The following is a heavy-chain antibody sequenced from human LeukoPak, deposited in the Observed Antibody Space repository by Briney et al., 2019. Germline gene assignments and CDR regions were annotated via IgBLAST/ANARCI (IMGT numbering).Heavy chain of an antibody. CDR1: GGSISSSSYY. CDR2: FYYSGST. Sequence: PSETLSLTCTVSGGSISSSSYYWGWIRQPPGKGLEWIGGFYYSGSTYYNPALKSRVTISVDTSKNQFPLKLISVTAADTAVYYCARHLLWGSGSHFDYWGQGTLVTVSS. V-gene: IGHV4-39*01. CDR3: ARHLLWGSGSHFDY. J-gene: IGHJ4*02. D-gene: IGHD1-26*01.